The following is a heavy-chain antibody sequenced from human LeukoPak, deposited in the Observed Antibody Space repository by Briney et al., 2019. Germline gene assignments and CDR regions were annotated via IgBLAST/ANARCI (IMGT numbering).Heavy chain of an antibody. V-gene: IGHV5-51*01. CDR3: ARYLAAAGTYYYYYGMDV. D-gene: IGHD6-13*01. J-gene: IGHJ6*02. CDR2: IYPGDSDT. Sequence: GESLKISCKGSGYSFTSYWIVWVRQMPGKGLEWMGIIYPGDSDTRYSPSFQGQVTISADKSISTAYLQWSSLKASDTAMYYCARYLAAAGTYYYYYGMDVWGQGTTVTVSS. CDR1: GYSFTSYW.